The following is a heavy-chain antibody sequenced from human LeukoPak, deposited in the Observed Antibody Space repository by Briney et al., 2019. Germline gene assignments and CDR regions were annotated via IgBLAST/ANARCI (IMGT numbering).Heavy chain of an antibody. CDR1: GFTFSSYA. D-gene: IGHD2-2*01. Sequence: PGGSLRPSCAASGFTFSSYAMSWVRQAPGKELEWVSAISGSGGSTYYADSVKGRFTISRDNSKNTLYLQMNSLRAEDTAVYYCAKWLLGYCSSTSCRGSTYFDYWGQGTLVTVSS. CDR3: AKWLLGYCSSTSCRGSTYFDY. CDR2: ISGSGGST. J-gene: IGHJ4*02. V-gene: IGHV3-23*01.